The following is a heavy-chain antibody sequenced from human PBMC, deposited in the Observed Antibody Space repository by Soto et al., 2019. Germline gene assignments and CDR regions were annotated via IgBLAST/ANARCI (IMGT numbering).Heavy chain of an antibody. D-gene: IGHD2-15*01. V-gene: IGHV4-31*03. CDR2: INYRGST. CDR3: ARDAPGVAPY. J-gene: IGHJ4*02. CDR1: GGSINSGDSY. Sequence: QVQLQESGPGLVRPSQTLSLTCTVSGGSINSGDSYWNWIRQHPEKGLEWIGYINYRGSTFYNPSLKSRILISVDTSKTQFSLSLSSVTAADTAVYYCARDAPGVAPYWGQGTLVTVSS.